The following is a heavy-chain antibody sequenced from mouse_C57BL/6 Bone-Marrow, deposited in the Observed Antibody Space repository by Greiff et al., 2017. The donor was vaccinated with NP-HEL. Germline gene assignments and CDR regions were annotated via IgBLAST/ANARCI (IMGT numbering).Heavy chain of an antibody. CDR3: ASRDSSMDY. D-gene: IGHD3-2*01. CDR1: GFTFSSYG. Sequence: EVKLMESGGDLVKPGGSLKLSCAASGFTFSSYGMSWVRQTPDKRLEWVATISSGGSYTYYPDSVKGRFTISRDKAKNTLYLQMSSLKSEDTAMYYCASRDSSMDYWGQGTAVTVSS. J-gene: IGHJ4*01. CDR2: ISSGGSYT. V-gene: IGHV5-6*02.